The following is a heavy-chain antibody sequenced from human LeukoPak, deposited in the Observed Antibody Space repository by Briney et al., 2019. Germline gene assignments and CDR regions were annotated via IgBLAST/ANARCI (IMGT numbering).Heavy chain of an antibody. V-gene: IGHV4-30-4*01. D-gene: IGHD6-13*01. Sequence: SQTLSLTCTVSGGSISSGDYYWSWIRQPPGKGLEWIGYIYYSGSTYYNPPLKSRVTISVDTSKNQFSLKLSSVTAADTAVYYCAREWAAGNFDYWGQGTLVTVSS. CDR2: IYYSGST. J-gene: IGHJ4*02. CDR3: AREWAAGNFDY. CDR1: GGSISSGDYY.